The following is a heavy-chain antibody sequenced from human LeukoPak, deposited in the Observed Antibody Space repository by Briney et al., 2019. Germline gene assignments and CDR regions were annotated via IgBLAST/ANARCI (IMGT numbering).Heavy chain of an antibody. CDR3: AKITSYYDFWSGPNTFDY. D-gene: IGHD3-3*01. Sequence: GGSLRLSCAASGFTFSSYGKHWVRQAPGKGLEWVAFIRYDGSNKYYADSVKGRFTISRDNSKNTLYLQINSLRAEDTAVYYCAKITSYYDFWSGPNTFDYWGQGTLVTVSS. CDR2: IRYDGSNK. V-gene: IGHV3-30*02. CDR1: GFTFSSYG. J-gene: IGHJ4*02.